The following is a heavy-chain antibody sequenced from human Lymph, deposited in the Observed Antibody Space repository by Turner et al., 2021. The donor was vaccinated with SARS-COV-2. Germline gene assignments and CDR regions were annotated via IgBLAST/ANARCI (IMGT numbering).Heavy chain of an antibody. J-gene: IGHJ4*02. CDR3: ATRKSNWKILTGRYYFDF. CDR2: FDPEDGET. V-gene: IGHV1-24*01. D-gene: IGHD1-1*01. Sequence: QVQLVQSGAEVKKPGASVKVSCKVSGYTLTELSIHWVRQAPGKGLEWMGGFDPEDGETIYAQKFQCRVTMTEDTSTDTAYMELSSLRSEDTAVYYCATRKSNWKILTGRYYFDFWGQGTLVTVSS. CDR1: GYTLTELS.